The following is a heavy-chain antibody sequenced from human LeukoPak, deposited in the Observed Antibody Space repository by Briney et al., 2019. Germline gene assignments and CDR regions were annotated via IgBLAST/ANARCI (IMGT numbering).Heavy chain of an antibody. J-gene: IGHJ6*03. CDR1: GFTFSSYE. V-gene: IGHV3-48*03. CDR3: ARGPAYYYGSGRNYYYYMDV. D-gene: IGHD3-10*01. CDR2: ISSSGSTI. Sequence: PGGSLRLSCAASGFTFSSYEMNWVRQAPGKGLEWVSYISSSGSTIYYADSVKGRFTISRDNAKNSLYLQMNSLRAEDTAVYYCARGPAYYYGSGRNYYYYMDVWGKGTTVTISS.